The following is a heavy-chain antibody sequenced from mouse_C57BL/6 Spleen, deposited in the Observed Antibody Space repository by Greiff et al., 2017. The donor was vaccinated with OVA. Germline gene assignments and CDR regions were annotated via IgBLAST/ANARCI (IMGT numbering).Heavy chain of an antibody. J-gene: IGHJ2*01. D-gene: IGHD1-1*01. CDR2: ISSGSSTI. Sequence: DVKLVESGGGLVKPGGSLKLSCAASGFTFSDYGMHWVRQAPEKGLEWVAYISSGSSTIYYADTVKGRFTISRDNAKNTLFLQMTSLRSEDTAMYYCARRNYGSLYYFDDWGQGTTLTVSS. V-gene: IGHV5-17*01. CDR3: ARRNYGSLYYFDD. CDR1: GFTFSDYG.